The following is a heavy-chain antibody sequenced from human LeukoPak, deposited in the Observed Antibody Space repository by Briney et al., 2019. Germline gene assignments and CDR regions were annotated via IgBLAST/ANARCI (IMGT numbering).Heavy chain of an antibody. V-gene: IGHV1-8*03. CDR1: GYTVTSYD. CDR2: MNPNSGNT. Sequence: ASVKVSCKASGYTVTSYDINWVRQATGQGLEWMGWMNPNSGNTVYAQKFQGRVTITRNTSISTAYMELSSLRSEDTAVYYCARNRYYDFWSGYYNYYYMAVWGKGTTVTVSS. J-gene: IGHJ6*03. CDR3: ARNRYYDFWSGYYNYYYMAV. D-gene: IGHD3-3*01.